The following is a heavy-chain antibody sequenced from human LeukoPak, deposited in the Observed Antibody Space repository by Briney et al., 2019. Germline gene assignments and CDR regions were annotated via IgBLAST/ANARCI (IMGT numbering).Heavy chain of an antibody. V-gene: IGHV4-31*03. J-gene: IGHJ4*02. CDR1: GGSISSGGYY. CDR2: IYYSGST. D-gene: IGHD5-18*01. CDR3: AREAGNSYGPNPSDY. Sequence: SQTLSLTCTVSGGSISSGGYYWSWLRQHPGKGLEWIGYIYYSGSTYYNPSLKSRVTISVDTSKNQFSLKLSSVTAADTAVYYCAREAGNSYGPNPSDYWGQGTLVTVSS.